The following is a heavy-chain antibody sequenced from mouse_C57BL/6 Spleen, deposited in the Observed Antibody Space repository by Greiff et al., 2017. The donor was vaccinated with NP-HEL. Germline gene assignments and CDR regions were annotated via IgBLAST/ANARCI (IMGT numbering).Heavy chain of an antibody. CDR3: TTRTLVEGYAMDY. J-gene: IGHJ4*01. D-gene: IGHD5-1*01. CDR2: IDPEDGDT. V-gene: IGHV14-1*01. CDR1: GFNIKDYY. Sequence: VQLQESGAELVRPGASVKLSCTASGFNIKDYYMHWVKQRPDQGLEWIGRIDPEDGDTEYAPKFQGKATMTADTSSNTAYLQLSSLTSEDTAVYYCTTRTLVEGYAMDYWGQGTSVTVSS.